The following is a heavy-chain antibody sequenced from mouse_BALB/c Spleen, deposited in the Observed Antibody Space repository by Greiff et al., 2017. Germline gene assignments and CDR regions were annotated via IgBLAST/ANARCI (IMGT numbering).Heavy chain of an antibody. V-gene: IGHV1-69*02. Sequence: LQESGAELVKPGASVKLSCKASGYTFTSYWMHWVKQRPGQGLEWIGEIDPSDSYTNYNQKFKGKATLTVDKSSSTAYMQLSSLTSEDSAVYYCARGLRYAMDYWGQGTSVTVSS. J-gene: IGHJ4*01. CDR3: ARGLRYAMDY. CDR1: GYTFTSYW. D-gene: IGHD2-2*01. CDR2: IDPSDSYT.